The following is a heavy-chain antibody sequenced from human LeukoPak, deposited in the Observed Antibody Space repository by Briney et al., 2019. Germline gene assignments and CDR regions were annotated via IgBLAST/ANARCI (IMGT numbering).Heavy chain of an antibody. CDR2: IKSKTDGGTT. CDR3: TTDQGTTGTSWAYYYYMDV. D-gene: IGHD1-1*01. V-gene: IGHV3-15*01. J-gene: IGHJ6*03. CDR1: GFTFSNAW. Sequence: GGSLRLSCAASGFTFSNAWMSWVRQAPGKGLEWVGRIKSKTDGGTTDYAAPVKGRFTISRDDSKNTLYLQMNSLKTEDTAVYYCTTDQGTTGTSWAYYYYMDVWGKGTTVTVSS.